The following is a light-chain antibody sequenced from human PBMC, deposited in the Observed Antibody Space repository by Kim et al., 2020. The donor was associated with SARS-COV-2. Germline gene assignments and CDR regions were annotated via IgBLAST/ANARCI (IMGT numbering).Light chain of an antibody. Sequence: DIQMTQSPSTLATSVGDRVTITCRAGHNIVDWLVWYQQQPGQAPRALIYKASNLQSGVPSRFSGSGSGTEFTLTINSLQPDDFATYYCQQYHSYPYTFGQGTKLEI. CDR1: HNIVDW. CDR2: KAS. V-gene: IGKV1-5*03. CDR3: QQYHSYPYT. J-gene: IGKJ2*01.